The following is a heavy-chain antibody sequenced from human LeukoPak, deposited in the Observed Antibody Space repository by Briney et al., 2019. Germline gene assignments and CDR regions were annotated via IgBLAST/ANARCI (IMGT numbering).Heavy chain of an antibody. Sequence: SETLSLTCTVSGGSISSYYWSWIRQPPGKGLEWIGEINHSGSTNYNPSLKSRVTISVDTSKNQFSLKLSSVTAADTAVYYCARAIVVVVAATPAYYYYYMDVWGKGTTVTVSS. CDR1: GGSISSYY. CDR2: INHSGST. D-gene: IGHD2-15*01. CDR3: ARAIVVVVAATPAYYYYYMDV. J-gene: IGHJ6*03. V-gene: IGHV4-34*01.